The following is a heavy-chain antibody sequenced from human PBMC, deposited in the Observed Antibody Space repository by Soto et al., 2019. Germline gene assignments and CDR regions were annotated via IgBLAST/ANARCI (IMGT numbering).Heavy chain of an antibody. CDR3: ARDSQQVACTFDY. V-gene: IGHV3-21*01. CDR1: GFTFSSYS. Sequence: EVQLVESGGGLVKPGGSLRLSCAASGFTFSSYSMNWVRQAPGKGLEWVSSISSSSSYIYYADSVKGRFTISRDNAKNSLYLQMNSLRAEDTAVYYCARDSQQVACTFDYWGQGTLVTVSS. CDR2: ISSSSSYI. D-gene: IGHD6-19*01. J-gene: IGHJ4*02.